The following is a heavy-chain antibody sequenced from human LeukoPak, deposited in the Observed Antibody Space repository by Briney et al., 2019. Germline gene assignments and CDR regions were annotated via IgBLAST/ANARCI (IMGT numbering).Heavy chain of an antibody. D-gene: IGHD3-10*01. Sequence: GESLKISCRGLGYTFNAYWITWVRQMPGKGLDWVGRIDPSGSYTNYSPSFQGHVTISADKSISTAYLQWSSLKPSDTAIYYCARRENFAELSPDYWGQGTLVTVSS. CDR2: IDPSGSYT. V-gene: IGHV5-10-1*01. CDR3: ARRENFAELSPDY. CDR1: GYTFNAYW. J-gene: IGHJ4*02.